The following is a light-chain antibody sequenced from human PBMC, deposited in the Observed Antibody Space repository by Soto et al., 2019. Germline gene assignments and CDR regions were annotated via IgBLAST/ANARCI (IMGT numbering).Light chain of an antibody. V-gene: IGKV3-20*01. J-gene: IGKJ1*01. Sequence: EILMTQSPSTLAVSPGERATLSCRASQSVNIDVAWYQQTPGQAPRLLIYGASTRATGIPDRLSGSGSGTDFTLTISRLEPEDFVVYYCQQYGSSPTFGQGTKVDIK. CDR3: QQYGSSPT. CDR1: QSVNID. CDR2: GAS.